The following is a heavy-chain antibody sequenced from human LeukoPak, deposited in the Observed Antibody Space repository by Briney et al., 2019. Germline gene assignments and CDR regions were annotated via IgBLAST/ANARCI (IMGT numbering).Heavy chain of an antibody. J-gene: IGHJ3*02. D-gene: IGHD3-10*01. CDR1: GGSISSGGYY. CDR3: ARGLSYSPDAFDI. V-gene: IGHV4-31*03. Sequence: SETLSLTCTGSGGSISSGGYYWSWIRQHPGKGLEWIGYIYYSGSTYYNPSLKSRVTISVDTSKNQFSLKLSSVTAADTAVYYCARGLSYSPDAFDIWGQGTMVTVSS. CDR2: IYYSGST.